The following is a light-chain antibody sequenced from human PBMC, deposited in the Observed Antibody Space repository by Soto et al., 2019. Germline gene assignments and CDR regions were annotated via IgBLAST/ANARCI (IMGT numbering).Light chain of an antibody. V-gene: IGLV1-44*01. CDR2: TNN. Sequence: QPVLTQPPSASGTPGQRVTISCSGSSSNIGSNTVSWYQQLPGTAPKLLIYTNNQRPSGVPDRFSGSKSGTSASLAISGLQSEDEADYYCAAWDDSLNGVVFGGGTKVTAL. CDR3: AAWDDSLNGVV. J-gene: IGLJ2*01. CDR1: SSNIGSNT.